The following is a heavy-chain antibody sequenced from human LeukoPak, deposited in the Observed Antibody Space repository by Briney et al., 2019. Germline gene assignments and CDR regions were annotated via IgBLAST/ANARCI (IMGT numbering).Heavy chain of an antibody. CDR2: INPNSGGT. V-gene: IGHV1-2*02. CDR3: ARDRIAAAGTGSYYFDY. J-gene: IGHJ4*02. CDR1: GYTFTGYY. D-gene: IGHD6-13*01. Sequence: ASVKVSCKASGYTFTGYYMHWVRQAPGQGLEWMGWINPNSGGTNYAQKLQGRVTMTRDTSISTAYMELSRLRSDDTAVYYCARDRIAAAGTGSYYFDYWGQGTLVTVSS.